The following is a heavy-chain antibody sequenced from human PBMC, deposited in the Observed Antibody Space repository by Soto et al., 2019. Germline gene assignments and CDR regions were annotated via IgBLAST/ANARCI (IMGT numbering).Heavy chain of an antibody. V-gene: IGHV1-69*01. D-gene: IGHD1-26*01. J-gene: IGHJ4*02. CDR3: ARDGGRHSGGIDY. Sequence: QVQLVQSGAEVKKPGSSVKFSCKASGGTFSSYSINWVRQAPGQGLEWMGEIIPIFGTANYAQQFQGRVTITEDESTSTAYMELSSLRSEDTAVYYCARDGGRHSGGIDYWGQGTLVTVSS. CDR1: GGTFSSYS. CDR2: IIPIFGTA.